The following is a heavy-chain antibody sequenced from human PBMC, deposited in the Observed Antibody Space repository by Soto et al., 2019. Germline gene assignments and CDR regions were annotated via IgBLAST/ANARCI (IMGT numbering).Heavy chain of an antibody. J-gene: IGHJ3*02. CDR3: AKVMYYYGSGSTNDAFDI. CDR1: GFTFSSYG. V-gene: IGHV3-30*18. CDR2: ISYDGSNK. Sequence: GGSLRLSCAASGFTFSSYGMHWVRQAPGKELEWVAVISYDGSNKYYADSVKGRFTISRDNSKNTLYLQMNSLRAEDTAVYYCAKVMYYYGSGSTNDAFDIWGQGTMVTVSS. D-gene: IGHD3-10*01.